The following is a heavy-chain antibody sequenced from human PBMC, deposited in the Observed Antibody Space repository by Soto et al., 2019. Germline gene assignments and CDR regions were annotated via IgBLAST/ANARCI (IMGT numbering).Heavy chain of an antibody. D-gene: IGHD3-22*01. CDR2: IHYSGIT. Sequence: SLSPTCTVSGDSISSGDYYWSWIRQPPGKGLEWIGYIHYSGITYYNPSLKSRVSISVDRSKSQISLKVRSVTAADTAVYYCARDYYDRSRNAFDIWGRGTMVTVSS. J-gene: IGHJ3*02. V-gene: IGHV4-30-4*01. CDR1: GDSISSGDYY. CDR3: ARDYYDRSRNAFDI.